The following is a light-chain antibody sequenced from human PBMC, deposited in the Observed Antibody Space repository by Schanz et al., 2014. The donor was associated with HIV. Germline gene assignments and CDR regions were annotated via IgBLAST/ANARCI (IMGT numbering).Light chain of an antibody. V-gene: IGLV2-8*01. CDR3: SSYAGSNNFV. J-gene: IGLJ7*01. Sequence: QSALTQPPSASGSPGQSVTISCTGTSSDVGGYNYVPWYQQHPGKAPKLMIYDVNNRPSGVPDRFSGSKFGNTASLTVSGLQADDEADYYCSSYAGSNNFVFGTGTQLTVL. CDR2: DVN. CDR1: SSDVGGYNY.